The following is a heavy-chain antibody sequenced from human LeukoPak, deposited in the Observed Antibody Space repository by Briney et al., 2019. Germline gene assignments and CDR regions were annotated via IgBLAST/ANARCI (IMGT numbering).Heavy chain of an antibody. CDR3: ARRGVAVAGTGVAFDI. D-gene: IGHD6-19*01. V-gene: IGHV5-51*01. CDR2: VYPGDSDT. CDR1: GYSFTSYW. Sequence: GESLKISCKGSGYSFTSYWIGWVRQMPGKGLEWMGIVYPGDSDTRYSPSFQGQVTISADKSISTAYLQWSSLKASDTAMYYCARRGVAVAGTGVAFDIWGQGTMVTVSS. J-gene: IGHJ3*02.